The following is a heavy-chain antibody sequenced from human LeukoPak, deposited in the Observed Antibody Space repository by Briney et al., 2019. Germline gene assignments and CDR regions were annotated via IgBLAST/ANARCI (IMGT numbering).Heavy chain of an antibody. CDR2: ISASGDVT. Sequence: HTGGSLRLSCAASGFTVNSNYMSWVRQAPGKGLEWVSGISASGDVTFHADPLKGRFTISRDNSKNTLYLQMDSLRAEDTAKYYCAKSLLTTASGTGRAFDIWGQGTMVTVSA. CDR1: GFTVNSNY. CDR3: AKSLLTTASGTGRAFDI. J-gene: IGHJ3*02. D-gene: IGHD1-26*01. V-gene: IGHV3-23*01.